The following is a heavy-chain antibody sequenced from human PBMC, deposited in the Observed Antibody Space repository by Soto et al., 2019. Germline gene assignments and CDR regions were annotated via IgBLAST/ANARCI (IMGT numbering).Heavy chain of an antibody. V-gene: IGHV1-18*01. CDR3: ARDHPFDCSGGSCYPGDYYYGMDV. Sequence: RASVKVSCKASGYTFTSYGISWVRQAPGQGLEWMGRISAYNGNTNYAQKLQGRVTMTTDTSTSTAYMELRSLRSDDTAVYYCARDHPFDCSGGSCYPGDYYYGMDVWG. CDR2: ISAYNGNT. CDR1: GYTFTSYG. J-gene: IGHJ6*02. D-gene: IGHD2-15*01.